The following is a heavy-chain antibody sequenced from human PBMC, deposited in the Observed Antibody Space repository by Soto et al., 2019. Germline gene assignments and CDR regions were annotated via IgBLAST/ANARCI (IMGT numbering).Heavy chain of an antibody. D-gene: IGHD1-26*01. J-gene: IGHJ4*02. CDR2: ISYDGSNK. CDR3: AKSKWELLNEGPFDY. Sequence: GGSLRLSCAASGFTFSSYGMHWVRQAPGKGLEWVAVISYDGSNKYYADSVKGRFTISRDNSKNTLYLQMNSLRAEDTAVYYCAKSKWELLNEGPFDYWGQGTLVTVSS. CDR1: GFTFSSYG. V-gene: IGHV3-30*18.